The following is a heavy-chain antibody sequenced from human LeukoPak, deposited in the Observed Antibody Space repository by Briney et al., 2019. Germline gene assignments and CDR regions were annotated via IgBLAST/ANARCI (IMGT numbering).Heavy chain of an antibody. D-gene: IGHD2-15*01. Sequence: GGSLTLSCAASGFTFSSYAMSWLRQAPGKGLEWVSAISGSGGSTYYADSVKGRFTISRDNSKNTLYLQMNSLRAEDTAVYYCARTASSCSGGSCSYDYWGQGTLVTVSS. CDR2: ISGSGGST. J-gene: IGHJ4*02. CDR1: GFTFSSYA. CDR3: ARTASSCSGGSCSYDY. V-gene: IGHV3-23*01.